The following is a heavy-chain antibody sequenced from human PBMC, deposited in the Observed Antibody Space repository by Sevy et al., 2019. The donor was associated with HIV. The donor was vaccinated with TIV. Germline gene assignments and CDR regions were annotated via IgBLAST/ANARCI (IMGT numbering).Heavy chain of an antibody. CDR2: ISSSSNYI. V-gene: IGHV3-21*01. CDR3: ARDKREAYFDNSVSSDAFDI. CDR1: GFNFSRYS. J-gene: IGHJ3*02. D-gene: IGHD3-22*01. Sequence: GGSLRLSCAASGFNFSRYSMNWVRQAPGKGLQWVSSISSSSNYIYYTDSLKGRFTISRDNAKNSLYLQMNSLRAEDTAVYYCARDKREAYFDNSVSSDAFDIWGQGTMVTVSS.